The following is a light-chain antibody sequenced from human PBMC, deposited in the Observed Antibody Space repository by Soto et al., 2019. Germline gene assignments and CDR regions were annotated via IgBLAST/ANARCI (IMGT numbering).Light chain of an antibody. Sequence: QSVLTQPASVSGSPGQSITISCTGTSGDVGTYNLVSWYQQHPGRAPKLIIFEVNKRPSGVSNRLSGSKSGNTASLAISGLQADYEADYHCCSYAGRSNVVCGGGTKLTVL. J-gene: IGLJ2*01. CDR1: SGDVGTYNL. CDR2: EVN. CDR3: CSYAGRSNVV. V-gene: IGLV2-23*02.